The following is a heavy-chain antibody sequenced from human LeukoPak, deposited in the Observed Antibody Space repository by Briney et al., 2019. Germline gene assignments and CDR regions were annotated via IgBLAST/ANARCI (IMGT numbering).Heavy chain of an antibody. Sequence: SETLSLTCSVSGVSITNYYWAWIRQPAGKGLEWIGRIYISGSINYNPSLKSRVSISIDKTNNQFSLKSRSVTAADTAVYYCARDYLVGAPLDSWGQGTLVTVSS. CDR1: GVSITNYY. CDR3: ARDYLVGAPLDS. D-gene: IGHD1-26*01. V-gene: IGHV4-4*07. CDR2: IYISGSI. J-gene: IGHJ4*02.